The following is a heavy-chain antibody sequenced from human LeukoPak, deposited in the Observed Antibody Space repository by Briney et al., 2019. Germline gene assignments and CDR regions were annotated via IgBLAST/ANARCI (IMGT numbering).Heavy chain of an antibody. CDR3: ARADCSGSTCYLRRSWFDP. Sequence: GGSLRLSCAASGFAFSSFDMNWVRQAPGKGLEWVSSISTSSRYIYYRDSVKGRFTISRDDAKNSLYLQMNSLRVEDTAVYYYARADCSGSTCYLRRSWFDPWGQGTLVTVSS. V-gene: IGHV3-21*01. CDR2: ISTSSRYI. J-gene: IGHJ5*02. CDR1: GFAFSSFD. D-gene: IGHD2-2*01.